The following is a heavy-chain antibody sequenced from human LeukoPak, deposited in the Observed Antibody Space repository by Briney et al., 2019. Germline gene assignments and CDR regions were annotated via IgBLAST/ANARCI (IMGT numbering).Heavy chain of an antibody. V-gene: IGHV3-23*01. Sequence: GGSLRLSCGASGFTFSIYAMSWVREAPGRGRECVSGISGSGGGTYYADSVKGRFTISRDNSKNTLYLQMNSLRAEDTAVYYCAKGCEQWLVDYWGQGTLVTVSS. J-gene: IGHJ4*02. CDR2: ISGSGGGT. CDR3: AKGCEQWLVDY. CDR1: GFTFSIYA. D-gene: IGHD6-19*01.